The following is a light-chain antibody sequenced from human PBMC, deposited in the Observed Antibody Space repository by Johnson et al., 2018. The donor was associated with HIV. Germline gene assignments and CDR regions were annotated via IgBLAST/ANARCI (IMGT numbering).Light chain of an antibody. J-gene: IGLJ1*01. CDR3: GKWDSSLSAYV. CDR1: SSNFGTNY. Sequence: QSVLTQPPSVSAAQGQRVTISCTGGSSNFGTNYVSWYQQLPGTAPKPLLIDNNNHPSGIRPGLFGSKSGTSATLGITALQTGEEADYYCGKWDSSLSAYVIGTGTKVTVL. CDR2: DNN. V-gene: IGLV1-51*01.